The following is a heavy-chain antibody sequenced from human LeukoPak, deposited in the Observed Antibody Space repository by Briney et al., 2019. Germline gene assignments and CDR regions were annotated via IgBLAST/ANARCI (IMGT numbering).Heavy chain of an antibody. V-gene: IGHV3-33*01. CDR2: IWYDGSNK. CDR3: ARDGYYGSGSYGSYDAFDI. Sequence: VQPGGSLRLSCAASGFTFSSYGMHWVRQAPGKGLEWVAVIWYDGSNKYYADSVKGRFTISRDNSKNTLYLQMNSLRAEDTAVYYCARDGYYGSGSYGSYDAFDIWGQGTMVTVSS. CDR1: GFTFSSYG. J-gene: IGHJ3*02. D-gene: IGHD3-10*01.